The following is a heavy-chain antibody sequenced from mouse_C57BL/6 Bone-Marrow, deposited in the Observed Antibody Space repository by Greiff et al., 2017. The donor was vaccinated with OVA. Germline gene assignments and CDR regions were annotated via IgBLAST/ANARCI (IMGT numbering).Heavy chain of an antibody. Sequence: QVQLQQPGAELVMPGASVKLSCKASGYTFTSYWMHWVKQRPGQGLEWIGEIDPSDSYTNYNQKFKGKSTLTVDKYSSTAYMQLSSLTSEDSAVYYCARSNAMDYWGQGTSVTVSS. J-gene: IGHJ4*01. CDR3: ARSNAMDY. CDR2: IDPSDSYT. V-gene: IGHV1-69*01. CDR1: GYTFTSYW.